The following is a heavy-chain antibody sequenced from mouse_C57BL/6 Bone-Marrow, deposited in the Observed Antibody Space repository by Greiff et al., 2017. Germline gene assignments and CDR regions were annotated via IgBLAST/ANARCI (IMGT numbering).Heavy chain of an antibody. CDR1: GFNIKDDY. V-gene: IGHV14-4*01. J-gene: IGHJ3*01. Sequence: EVQLQQSGAELVRPGASVKLSCTASGFNIKDDYMPWVKQRPEQGLEWIGWIDPENGDTEYASKFKGKATITADTSSNTAYLQLSSLTSEDTAVYYCTNCYLWFAYWGQGTLVTVSA. CDR2: IDPENGDT. CDR3: TNCYLWFAY.